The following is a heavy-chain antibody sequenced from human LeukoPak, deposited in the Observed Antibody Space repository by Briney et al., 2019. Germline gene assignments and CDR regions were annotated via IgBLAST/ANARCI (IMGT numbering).Heavy chain of an antibody. CDR2: INHSGST. D-gene: IGHD1-1*01. Sequence: PSETLSLTCAVYGGSFSGYYWSWIRQPPGKGLEWIGEINHSGSTNYNPSLKSRVTISVDTSKNQFSLKLSSVTAADTAVYYCARGGVELDYWGQGTLVTVSS. CDR3: ARGGVELDY. V-gene: IGHV4-34*01. J-gene: IGHJ4*02. CDR1: GGSFSGYY.